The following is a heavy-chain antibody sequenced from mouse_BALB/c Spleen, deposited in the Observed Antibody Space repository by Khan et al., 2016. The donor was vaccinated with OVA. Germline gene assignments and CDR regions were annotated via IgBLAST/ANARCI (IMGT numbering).Heavy chain of an antibody. V-gene: IGHV2-2*02. Sequence: VQLQESGPGLVQPSQSLSIPCTVSGFSLTNYSVHWVRQSPGKGLGWLGVIWSAGSPDSNAAFISRLTIRKDNFRSHVFFKMNSVKPSDKAIYYCARRGYDYGRGALFAYWGQGTLVTVSA. CDR1: GFSLTNYS. CDR3: ARRGYDYGRGALFAY. J-gene: IGHJ3*01. CDR2: IWSAGSP. D-gene: IGHD2-4*01.